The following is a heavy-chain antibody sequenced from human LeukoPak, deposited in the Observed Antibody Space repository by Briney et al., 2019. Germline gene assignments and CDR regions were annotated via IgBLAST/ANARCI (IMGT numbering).Heavy chain of an antibody. D-gene: IGHD6-19*01. CDR3: ARLRLVREFDY. V-gene: IGHV4-59*08. CDR1: GGSISSYY. Sequence: SETLSLTCTVSGGSISSYYWSWIRQPAGKGLEWIGYIYYSGSTNYNPSLKSRVTISVDTSKNQFSLKLSSVTAADTAVYYCARLRLVREFDYWGQGTLVTVSS. CDR2: IYYSGST. J-gene: IGHJ4*02.